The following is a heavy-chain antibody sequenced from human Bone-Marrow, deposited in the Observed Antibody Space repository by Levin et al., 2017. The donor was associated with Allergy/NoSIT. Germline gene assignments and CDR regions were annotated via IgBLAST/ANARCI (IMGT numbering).Heavy chain of an antibody. J-gene: IGHJ4*02. V-gene: IGHV4-34*01. CDR2: INHSGST. Sequence: SETLSLTCAVYGGSFSGYYWSWIRQPPGKGLEWIGEINHSGSTNYNPSLKSRVTISVDTSKNQFSLKLSSVTAADTAVYYCAKRHGDYRLFDYWGQGTLVTVSS. CDR3: AKRHGDYRLFDY. D-gene: IGHD4-17*01. CDR1: GGSFSGYY.